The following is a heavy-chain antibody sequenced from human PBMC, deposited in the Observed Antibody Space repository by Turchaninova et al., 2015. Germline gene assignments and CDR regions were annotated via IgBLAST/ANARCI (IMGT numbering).Heavy chain of an antibody. CDR1: GFTFSDHY. CDR2: TRNKAKSYTT. D-gene: IGHD3-3*01. J-gene: IGHJ4*02. Sequence: GGLVQPGGSLTLSCAASGFTFSDHYMDWVRQAPGKGLEWIGRTRNKAKSYTTEYAASVEGRFTISRDASKNSLYLQMNSLKTEDTAVYYCARALVWRGYHYFGYWGQGTLVTVSS. V-gene: IGHV3-72*01. CDR3: ARALVWRGYHYFGY.